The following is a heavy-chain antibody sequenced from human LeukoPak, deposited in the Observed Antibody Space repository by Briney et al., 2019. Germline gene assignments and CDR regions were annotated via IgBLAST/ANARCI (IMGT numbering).Heavy chain of an antibody. CDR1: GFTVVTNY. CDR3: AKDTSSSPDY. V-gene: IGHV3-66*02. D-gene: IGHD6-6*01. J-gene: IGHJ4*02. Sequence: GGTLRLSCAASGFTVVTNYINWVRQPPGKGLEWVSVIYSGGSKYYADSVKGRFTISRDNSKNTLYLQMNSLRAEDTAVYYCAKDTSSSPDYWGQGTLVTVSS. CDR2: IYSGGSK.